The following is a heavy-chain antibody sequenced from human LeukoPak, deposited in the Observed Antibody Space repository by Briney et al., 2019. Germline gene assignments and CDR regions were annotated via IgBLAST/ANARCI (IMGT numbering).Heavy chain of an antibody. D-gene: IGHD3-10*01. Sequence: ASVKVSCKASGYTFTSYGVSWVRQAPGQGLEWMGWISAYNGNTNYAQKLQGRVTMTTDTSTSTAYMELTSLRSDDTAVYYCARAPGVLLWFGELSGLGYWGQGTLVTVSS. V-gene: IGHV1-18*01. J-gene: IGHJ4*02. CDR3: ARAPGVLLWFGELSGLGY. CDR1: GYTFTSYG. CDR2: ISAYNGNT.